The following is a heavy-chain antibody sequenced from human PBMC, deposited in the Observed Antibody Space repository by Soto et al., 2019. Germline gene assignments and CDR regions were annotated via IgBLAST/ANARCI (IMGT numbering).Heavy chain of an antibody. CDR2: INIDGTEK. D-gene: IGHD6-19*01. J-gene: IGHJ4*02. CDR3: ARNRGWEMLDY. CDR1: GFTFTHYW. Sequence: EVQLVESGGALVQPGGSLRLSCATSGFTFTHYWMNWVRQAPGKGLAWVANINIDGTEKYYGDSVKGRFTISRDNAKNSLYLQMDSLRDEDMAVYYCARNRGWEMLDYWGQGTLVTVSS. V-gene: IGHV3-7*01.